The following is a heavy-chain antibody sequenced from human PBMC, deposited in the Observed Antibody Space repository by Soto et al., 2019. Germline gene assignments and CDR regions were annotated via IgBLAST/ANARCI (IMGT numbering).Heavy chain of an antibody. CDR3: AIGSGSYYSGFDP. CDR2: IYYSRST. V-gene: IGHV4-31*03. Sequence: QVQLQESGPGLVKPSQTLSLTCTVSGGSISSGGYYWSWIRQHPGKALEAIGYIYYSRSTYYNPPLKSRDTLAVDTSKNQFSLKLSSVTAADTAVYYCAIGSGSYYSGFDPWGQGTLVTVSS. D-gene: IGHD3-10*01. J-gene: IGHJ5*02. CDR1: GGSISSGGYY.